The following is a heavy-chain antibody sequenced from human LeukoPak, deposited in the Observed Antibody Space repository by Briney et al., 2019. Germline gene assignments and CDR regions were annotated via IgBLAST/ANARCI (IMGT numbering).Heavy chain of an antibody. CDR2: INHSGST. Sequence: PSETLSLTCAVYGGSFSGYYWSWIRQPPGKGLEWIGEINHSGSTNYNPSLKSRVSISVDTSKNQFSLKLSSVTAADTAVYYCARGPSGSLFSYWGREPWSPSPQ. CDR1: GGSFSGYY. CDR3: ARGPSGSLFSY. D-gene: IGHD1-26*01. J-gene: IGHJ4*02. V-gene: IGHV4-34*01.